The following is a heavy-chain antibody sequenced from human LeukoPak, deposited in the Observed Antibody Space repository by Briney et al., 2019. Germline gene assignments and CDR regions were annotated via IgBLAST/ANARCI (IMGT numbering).Heavy chain of an antibody. CDR1: GYTFTSYG. J-gene: IGHJ4*02. V-gene: IGHV1-18*01. D-gene: IGHD6-6*01. CDR2: ISAYNGNT. CDR3: ARDPPGRPYSSSSYG. Sequence: GASVKVSCKASGYTFTSYGISWVRQAPGQGLEWMGWISAYNGNTNYAQKLQGRVTMTTDTSTSTAYMELSSLRSEDTAVYYCARDPPGRPYSSSSYGWGQGTLVTVSS.